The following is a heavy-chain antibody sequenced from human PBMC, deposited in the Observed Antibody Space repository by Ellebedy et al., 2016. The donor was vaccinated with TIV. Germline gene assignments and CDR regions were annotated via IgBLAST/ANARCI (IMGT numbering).Heavy chain of an antibody. CDR3: VRDLHWSYFD. CDR1: GFTFSSYA. J-gene: IGHJ4*02. Sequence: GESLKISCAASGFTFSSYAMNWVRQAPGKGLEWVANIKEDGSEEYYVDSVKGRFTISRDNAKNSLYLQMNSLRAEDTAVYYCVRDLHWSYFDWGQGTLVTVSS. D-gene: IGHD1-26*01. V-gene: IGHV3-7*03. CDR2: IKEDGSEE.